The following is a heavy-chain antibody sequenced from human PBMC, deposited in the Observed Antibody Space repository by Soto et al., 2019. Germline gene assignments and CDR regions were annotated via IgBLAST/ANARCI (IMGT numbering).Heavy chain of an antibody. D-gene: IGHD2-15*01. CDR1: GYTFTGYY. J-gene: IGHJ6*02. CDR3: ARGPVVAATLRAPHGMDV. Sequence: GASVKVSCKASGYTFTGYYMHWVRQAPGQGLEWMGWINPNSGGTNYAQKLQGWVTMTRDTSISTAYMELSRLRSDNTAVYYCARGPVVAATLRAPHGMDVWGQGTTVTVSS. V-gene: IGHV1-2*04. CDR2: INPNSGGT.